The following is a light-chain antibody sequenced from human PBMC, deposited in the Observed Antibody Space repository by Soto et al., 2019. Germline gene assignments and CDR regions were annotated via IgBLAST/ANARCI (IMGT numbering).Light chain of an antibody. Sequence: QSVLTQPPSASGTPGQRGCISCSGSSSNIGGTNYAYWYQQLPGAAPKLLMHSNNLRPSGVPERISGSKSGTSASLAISGLRSEDEAVYYCASRDDRLGAVIFGGGTKVTVL. CDR3: ASRDDRLGAVI. J-gene: IGLJ2*01. CDR2: SNN. V-gene: IGLV1-47*02. CDR1: SSNIGGTNY.